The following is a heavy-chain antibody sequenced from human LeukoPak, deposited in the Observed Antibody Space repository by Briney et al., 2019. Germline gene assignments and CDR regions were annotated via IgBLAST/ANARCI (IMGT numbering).Heavy chain of an antibody. V-gene: IGHV1-18*01. CDR2: VSPYNGKT. CDR1: GYPFSDYG. CDR3: AREVWCSGDTCYRYAFDI. D-gene: IGHD2-15*01. Sequence: ASVRVSCKASGYPFSDYGIIWARQAPGQGLEWMAYVSPYNGKTEYAQKIQGRVTVATDTSTSTAYMELRNLRSDDTALYYCAREVWCSGDTCYRYAFDIWGQGTMVTVSS. J-gene: IGHJ3*02.